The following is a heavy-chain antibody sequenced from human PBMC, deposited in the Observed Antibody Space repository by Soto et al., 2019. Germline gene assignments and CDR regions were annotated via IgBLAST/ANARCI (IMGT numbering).Heavy chain of an antibody. Sequence: DVQLVESGGGLIPPGESLRLSCAAFGLTISGKKYVAWVRQAPGKGLEWVSALYDVDGSFYADSVTGRFTTSSDSSKTTVYLQMNDLRPDDTAVYYCATWHEREHAFDVWGQGTTGTISS. CDR1: GLTISGKKY. V-gene: IGHV3-53*01. J-gene: IGHJ3*01. CDR3: ATWHEREHAFDV. D-gene: IGHD1-1*01. CDR2: LYDVDGS.